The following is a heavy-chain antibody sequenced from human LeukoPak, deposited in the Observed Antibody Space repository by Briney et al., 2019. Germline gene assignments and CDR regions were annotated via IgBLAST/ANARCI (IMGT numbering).Heavy chain of an antibody. CDR1: GFTFSSYG. Sequence: GGSLRLSCAASGFTFSSYGMHWVRQAPGKGLEWVAVISYDGSNKYYADSVKGRFTISRDNSKSTLYPQMNSLRAEDTAVYYCATSTSYYDFWSGYYSFDYWGQGTLVTVSS. CDR3: ATSTSYYDFWSGYYSFDY. J-gene: IGHJ4*02. D-gene: IGHD3-3*01. V-gene: IGHV3-30*03. CDR2: ISYDGSNK.